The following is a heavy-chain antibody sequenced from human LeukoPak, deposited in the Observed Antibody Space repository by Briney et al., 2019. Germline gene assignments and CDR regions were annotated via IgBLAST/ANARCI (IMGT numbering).Heavy chain of an antibody. J-gene: IGHJ4*02. CDR2: IYYGGRT. Sequence: SETLSLTCSVSGGSISSLRYYWGWVRQPPGKGLEWIGSIYYGGRTYYNPSLKSRVTMPVDTSKNQFSLKLSSVTAADTAIYYCATSVTSSSGWYYGYWGQGSLVTVSS. V-gene: IGHV4-39*01. CDR1: GGSISSLRYY. D-gene: IGHD6-19*01. CDR3: ATSVTSSSGWYYGY.